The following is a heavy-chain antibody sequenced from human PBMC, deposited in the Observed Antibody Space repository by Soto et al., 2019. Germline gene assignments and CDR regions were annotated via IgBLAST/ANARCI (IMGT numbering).Heavy chain of an antibody. Sequence: SETLSLTCTVSGGSISSFYWSWIRQSPGKGLEWIGYIDYSGSTKYNPSLRSRVTISEDTSKNQFSLNLRSVTAADTAVYYCARLLFIYGSGWFFDYWGQGTLVTVSS. J-gene: IGHJ4*02. CDR3: ARLLFIYGSGWFFDY. V-gene: IGHV4-59*08. CDR1: GGSISSFY. CDR2: IDYSGST. D-gene: IGHD6-19*01.